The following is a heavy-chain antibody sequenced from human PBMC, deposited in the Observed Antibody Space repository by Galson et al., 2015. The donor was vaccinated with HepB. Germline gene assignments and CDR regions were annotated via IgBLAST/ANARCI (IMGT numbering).Heavy chain of an antibody. CDR3: ARDAGGIVVVPAANHYYYYGMDV. V-gene: IGHV3-21*01. CDR2: ISSGSSYI. CDR1: GFTFSSYS. Sequence: SLRLSCAASGFTFSSYSMNWVRQAPGKGLEWVSSISSGSSYIYYADSVKGRFTISRDNAKNSLYLQMNSLRAEDTAVYYCARDAGGIVVVPAANHYYYYGMDVWGQGTTVTVSS. D-gene: IGHD2-2*01. J-gene: IGHJ6*02.